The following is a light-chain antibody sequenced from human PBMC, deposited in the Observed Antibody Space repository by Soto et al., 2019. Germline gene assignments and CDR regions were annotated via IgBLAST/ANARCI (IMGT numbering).Light chain of an antibody. V-gene: IGKV1-5*03. CDR1: QSISSW. J-gene: IGKJ1*01. CDR2: KAS. CDR3: QQYDSYSPVT. Sequence: DIQMTQSPSTLSASVGDRVTITCRASQSISSWLAWYPQKQGKAPKLLIYKASSVESGVPSRFSGSGSGSEFTLTISSLQPDDFATYYCQQYDSYSPVTFGQGTKVEIK.